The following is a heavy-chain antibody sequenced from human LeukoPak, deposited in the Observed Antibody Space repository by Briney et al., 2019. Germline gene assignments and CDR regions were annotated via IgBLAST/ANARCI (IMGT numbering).Heavy chain of an antibody. J-gene: IGHJ3*02. CDR1: GITFSSYA. V-gene: IGHV3-23*01. CDR2: ITGSGGST. Sequence: GGTLRLSCAASGITFSSYAMSWGRQAPGKGLEWVSSITGSGGSTYYADSVKGRFTISRDNSKSTLFLQMNSLRAEDTAVYYCAKRTKSGWSTDAFDIWGQGTKVTVSS. CDR3: AKRTKSGWSTDAFDI. D-gene: IGHD6-19*01.